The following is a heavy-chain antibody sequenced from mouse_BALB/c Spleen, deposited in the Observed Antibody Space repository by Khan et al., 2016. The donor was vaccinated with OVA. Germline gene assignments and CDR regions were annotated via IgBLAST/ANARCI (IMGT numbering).Heavy chain of an antibody. Sequence: EVQLQESGPGLVKPSQSLSLTCTVTGYSITSDYAWNWIRQFPGNKLEWMGYISYSGTTSYNPSLKSRISITRDTSKNQFFLQLNSVTTEDTATYCCAKRYAMDYWGQGTSVTVSS. V-gene: IGHV3-2*02. CDR2: ISYSGTT. J-gene: IGHJ4*01. CDR3: AKRYAMDY. CDR1: GYSITSDYA.